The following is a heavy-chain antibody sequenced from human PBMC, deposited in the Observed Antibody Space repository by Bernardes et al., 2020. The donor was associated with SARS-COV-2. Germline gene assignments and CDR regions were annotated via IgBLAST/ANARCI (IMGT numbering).Heavy chain of an antibody. CDR1: GFTFSNDW. CDR2: IKRKTDGGTT. CDR3: TTGAEIYYDSSGFSYYFDD. J-gene: IGHJ4*02. D-gene: IGHD3-22*01. V-gene: IGHV3-15*07. Sequence: GGSLRLSCAASGFTFSNDWMNWVRQAPGKGLEWVGHIKRKTDGGTTDYAAPVKGRFTISGDDSKNTMYLQMNSLKTEDTAVYYCTTGAEIYYDSSGFSYYFDDWGQGTLVTVSS.